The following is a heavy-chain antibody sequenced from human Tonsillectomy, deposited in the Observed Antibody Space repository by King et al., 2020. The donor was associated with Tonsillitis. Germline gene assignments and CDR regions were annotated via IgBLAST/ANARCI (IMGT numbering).Heavy chain of an antibody. D-gene: IGHD3-22*01. V-gene: IGHV3-23*04. CDR2: ISGSGTNT. J-gene: IGHJ6*02. Sequence: VQLVESGGGLVQPGGSLRLSCPASGFTFSSYAMNWVRQAPGKGLEWVSGISGSGTNTYYADSVKGRFTISRDNSKSTLYLKMNSLRAEDTAVYYCAKDWYYDSSGYYDYAMDVWGQGTTVTVSS. CDR3: AKDWYYDSSGYYDYAMDV. CDR1: GFTFSSYA.